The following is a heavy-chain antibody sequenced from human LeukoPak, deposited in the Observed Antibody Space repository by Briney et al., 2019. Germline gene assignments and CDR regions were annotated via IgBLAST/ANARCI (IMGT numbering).Heavy chain of an antibody. J-gene: IGHJ6*02. CDR2: IIPIFGTA. CDR3: ARGCGGDCYGPYYYYYGMDV. D-gene: IGHD2-21*02. CDR1: GGTFNSYA. Sequence: SVKVSCKASGGTFNSYAISWVRQAPGQGLEWMGGIIPIFGTASYAQKFQGRVTITADESTSTAYMELSSLRSEDTAVYYSARGCGGDCYGPYYYYYGMDVWGQGTPVTVSS. V-gene: IGHV1-69*13.